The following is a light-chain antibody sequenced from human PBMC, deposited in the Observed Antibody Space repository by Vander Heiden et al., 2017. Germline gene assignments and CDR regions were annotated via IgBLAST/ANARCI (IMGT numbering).Light chain of an antibody. Sequence: DIVMTQSPLSLPVTPGEPASISCRSSQSLLHSNGYNYLDWYLQKPGQSPQLLIYLGSNRASGVPDRFSGSGSGTDFTLKISRVEAEDVGVYYCRQALQTLITFDQGTRLEIK. J-gene: IGKJ5*01. V-gene: IGKV2-28*01. CDR3: RQALQTLIT. CDR2: LGS. CDR1: QSLLHSNGYNY.